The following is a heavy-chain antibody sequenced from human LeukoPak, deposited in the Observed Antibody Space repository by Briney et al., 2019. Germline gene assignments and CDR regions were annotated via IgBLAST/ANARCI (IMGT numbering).Heavy chain of an antibody. D-gene: IGHD5-18*01. CDR3: AVARGRYSFEMYYFDY. CDR2: IYYSGST. V-gene: IGHV4-59*01. J-gene: IGHJ4*02. CDR1: GGSISSYY. Sequence: PSETLSLTCTVSGGSISSYYWSWIRQPPGKGLEWIGYIYYSGSTNYNPSLKSRVTISVDTSKNQFSLKLSSVTAADTAVYYCAVARGRYSFEMYYFDYWGQGTLVTVSS.